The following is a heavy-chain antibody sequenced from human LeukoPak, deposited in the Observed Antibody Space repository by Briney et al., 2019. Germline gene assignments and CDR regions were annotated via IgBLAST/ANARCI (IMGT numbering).Heavy chain of an antibody. J-gene: IGHJ4*02. D-gene: IGHD3-22*01. CDR1: GGSINSY. V-gene: IGHV4-59*01. CDR2: IYYSGST. Sequence: PSETLSLTCTVSGGSINSYWSWIRQPPGKGLEWIGYIYYSGSTNYNPSLQSRVTISVDTSKNQFSLRLNSVTAADTAVYYCARENSYYDSTGYYYGSGYFDYWGQGTLVTVSS. CDR3: ARENSYYDSTGYYYGSGYFDY.